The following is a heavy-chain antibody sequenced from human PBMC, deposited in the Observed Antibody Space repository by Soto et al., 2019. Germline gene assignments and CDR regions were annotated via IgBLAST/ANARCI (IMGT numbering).Heavy chain of an antibody. CDR3: ARGRCPDF. V-gene: IGHV4-31*03. Sequence: SETLSLTCTVSGGSISTGGYYWNWIRQHPGKGLEWIGYIYYSGGTYYNQYLKSRVTISMDTSKNQIYLKLSSVTAADTAVYYCARGRCPDFWGQGTLVTVSS. D-gene: IGHD2-21*01. J-gene: IGHJ4*02. CDR1: GGSISTGGYY. CDR2: IYYSGGT.